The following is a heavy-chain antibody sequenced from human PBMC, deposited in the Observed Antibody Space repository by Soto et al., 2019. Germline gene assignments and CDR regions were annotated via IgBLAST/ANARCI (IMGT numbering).Heavy chain of an antibody. Sequence: ESGGGVVQPGRSLRLSCAASGFSFTTYVMHWVRQAPGKGLEWVAVISHDGSYKYYGDAVKGRFNISRDTSKNAVYLEMNSLRPEDTAVYYCTKGLLAIVGTTLPRDAFNIWGQGTMVTVSS. CDR1: GFSFTTYV. V-gene: IGHV3-30*18. CDR2: ISHDGSYK. D-gene: IGHD1-26*01. J-gene: IGHJ3*02. CDR3: TKGLLAIVGTTLPRDAFNI.